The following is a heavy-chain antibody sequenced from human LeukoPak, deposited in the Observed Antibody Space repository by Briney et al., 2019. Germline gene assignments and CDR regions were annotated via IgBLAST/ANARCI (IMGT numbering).Heavy chain of an antibody. CDR2: ISGSGGST. Sequence: GGSLRLSCAAPGFTFTSYAMSWVRQAPGKGLEWVSAISGSGGSTYYADSVKGRFTISRDNSKNTLYLQMNSLRAEDTAVYYCAKGRRLPAADPPDYWGQGTLVTVSS. CDR3: AKGRRLPAADPPDY. CDR1: GFTFTSYA. D-gene: IGHD6-13*01. J-gene: IGHJ4*02. V-gene: IGHV3-23*01.